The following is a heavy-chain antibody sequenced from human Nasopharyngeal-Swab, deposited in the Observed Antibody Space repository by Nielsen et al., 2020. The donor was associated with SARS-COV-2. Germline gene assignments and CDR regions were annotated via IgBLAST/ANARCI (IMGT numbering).Heavy chain of an antibody. D-gene: IGHD5-12*01. CDR3: ARGGSGYDPLDY. CDR1: GFTVSSNY. V-gene: IGHV3-53*04. Sequence: GASLKISCAASGFTVSSNYMNWVRQAPGKGLEWVSVIYSGGSTYYADSVKGRFTISRHISRNTLYLQMNSLRAEDTAVYFCARGGSGYDPLDYWGQGTLVTVSS. J-gene: IGHJ4*02. CDR2: IYSGGST.